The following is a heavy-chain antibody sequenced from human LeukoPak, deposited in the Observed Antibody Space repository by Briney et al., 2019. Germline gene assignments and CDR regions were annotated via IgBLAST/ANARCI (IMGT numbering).Heavy chain of an antibody. CDR2: TKSKTDGGTA. J-gene: IGHJ4*02. CDR1: GFTFSNAW. Sequence: GGPLRLSCAASGFTFSNAWMSWVRQAPGKGLEWVGRTKSKTDGGTADYVAPVKGRFTISRDDSKNTLYLQMNSLKTEDTAVYYCTTDEVDTYYYESSAYFRFDYWGLGTLVTVSS. CDR3: TTDEVDTYYYESSAYFRFDY. D-gene: IGHD3-22*01. V-gene: IGHV3-15*01.